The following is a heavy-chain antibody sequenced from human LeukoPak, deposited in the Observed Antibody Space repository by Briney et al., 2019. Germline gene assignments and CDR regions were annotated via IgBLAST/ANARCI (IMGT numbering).Heavy chain of an antibody. J-gene: IGHJ5*02. CDR1: GGSISSSSYY. D-gene: IGHD3-3*01. CDR3: AGRFVEDFFGVNPSDPADNWFAP. Sequence: PSETLSLTCTVSGGSISSSSYYWGWIRQPPGKGLEWIGSIYYSGSTYYNPSLKSRVTISVDTSKNQFSLKLSSVTAADTAVYYCAGRFVEDFFGVNPSDPADNWFAPWAQGTLVTVSS. V-gene: IGHV4-39*01. CDR2: IYYSGST.